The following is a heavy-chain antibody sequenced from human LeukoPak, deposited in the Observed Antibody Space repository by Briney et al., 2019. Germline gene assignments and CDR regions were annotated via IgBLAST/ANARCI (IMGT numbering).Heavy chain of an antibody. CDR2: INPNSCDT. D-gene: IGHD2-15*01. CDR1: GYSFTGYY. Sequence: SVKVSCRASGYSFTGYYMHGVRQAPGQGLEWMGRINPNSCDTSYTQKLQGRDTNNKHTPIRRPHIAVSRLSSGDTAVYYCAREYCSGGICYAYFDYWGQGTLVTVSS. V-gene: IGHV1-2*06. CDR3: AREYCSGGICYAYFDY. J-gene: IGHJ4*02.